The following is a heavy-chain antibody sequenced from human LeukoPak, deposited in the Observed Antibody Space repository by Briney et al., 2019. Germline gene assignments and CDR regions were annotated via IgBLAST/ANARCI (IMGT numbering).Heavy chain of an antibody. CDR3: ASDLSTGRERYSSSWQRRNWFDP. Sequence: PSETLSLTCTVSGGSISSSSYYWGWIRQPPGKGLEWIGSIYYSGSTYYNPSLKSRVTISVDTSKNQFSLKLSSVTAADTAVYYCASDLSTGRERYSSSWQRRNWFDPWGQGTLVTVSS. D-gene: IGHD6-13*01. V-gene: IGHV4-39*01. CDR1: GGSISSSSYY. J-gene: IGHJ5*02. CDR2: IYYSGST.